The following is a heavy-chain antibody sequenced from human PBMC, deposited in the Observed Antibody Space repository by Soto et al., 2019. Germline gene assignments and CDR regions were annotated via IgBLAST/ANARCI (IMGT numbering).Heavy chain of an antibody. Sequence: SETLSLTCAVYGGSFSGYYWSWIRQPPGKGLEWIGEINHSGSTNYNPSLKSRVTISVDTSKNQFSLKLSSVTAADTAVYYCARGALRYFDWLLGGDYFDYWGQGTLVTVSS. CDR2: INHSGST. V-gene: IGHV4-34*01. J-gene: IGHJ4*02. D-gene: IGHD3-9*01. CDR3: ARGALRYFDWLLGGDYFDY. CDR1: GGSFSGYY.